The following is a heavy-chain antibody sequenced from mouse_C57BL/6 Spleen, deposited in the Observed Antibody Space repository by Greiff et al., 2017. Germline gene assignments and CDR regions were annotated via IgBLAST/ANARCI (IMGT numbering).Heavy chain of an antibody. D-gene: IGHD1-1*01. J-gene: IGHJ4*01. CDR3: ARFPWYYGSSYNAMDY. CDR2: INPNNGGT. Sequence: EVKLVESGPELVKPGASVKIPCKASGYTFTDYNMDWVKQSHGKSLEWIGDINPNNGGTIYNQKFKGKATLTVDKSSSTAYMELRSLTSEDTAVYYCARFPWYYGSSYNAMDYWGQGTSVTVSS. V-gene: IGHV1-18*01. CDR1: GYTFTDYN.